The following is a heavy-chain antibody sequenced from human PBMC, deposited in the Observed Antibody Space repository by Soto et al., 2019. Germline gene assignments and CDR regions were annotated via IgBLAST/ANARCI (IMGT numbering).Heavy chain of an antibody. D-gene: IGHD2-2*01. CDR1: GGSISSSSYY. Sequence: QLQLQESGPGLVKPSETLSLTCTVSGGSISSSSYYWGWIRQPPGKGLEWIGSIYYSGSTYYNPSLKSRVTISVDTSKNQFSLKLSSVTAADTAVYYCARGGEGVPAAKDNWFDPWGQGTLVTVSS. CDR3: ARGGEGVPAAKDNWFDP. J-gene: IGHJ5*02. V-gene: IGHV4-39*01. CDR2: IYYSGST.